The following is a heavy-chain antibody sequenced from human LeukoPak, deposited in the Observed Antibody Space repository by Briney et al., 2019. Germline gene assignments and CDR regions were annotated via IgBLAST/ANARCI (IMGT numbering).Heavy chain of an antibody. CDR2: ISSSGGTI. V-gene: IGHV3-48*03. CDR3: AELGITMIGGV. CDR1: GFTFSTYK. D-gene: IGHD3-10*02. J-gene: IGHJ6*04. Sequence: AGGSLRLSCAASGFTFSTYKMNWVRQAPGKGLEWVSYISSSGGTIYYADSVKGRFTISRDNAKNSLYLQMNSLRAEDTAVYYCAELGITMIGGVWGKGTTVTISS.